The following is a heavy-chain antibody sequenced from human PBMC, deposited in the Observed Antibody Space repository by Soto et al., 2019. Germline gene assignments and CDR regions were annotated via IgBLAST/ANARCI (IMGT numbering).Heavy chain of an antibody. D-gene: IGHD3-10*01. Sequence: SVKVSCKASGGTFSSYTISWVRQAPGQGLEWMGRIIPILGIANYAQKFQGRVTITADKSTSTAYMELSSLRSEDTAVYYCARDIGSGSYYTLYYYYGMDVWG. V-gene: IGHV1-69*04. CDR2: IIPILGIA. CDR3: ARDIGSGSYYTLYYYYGMDV. CDR1: GGTFSSYT. J-gene: IGHJ6*02.